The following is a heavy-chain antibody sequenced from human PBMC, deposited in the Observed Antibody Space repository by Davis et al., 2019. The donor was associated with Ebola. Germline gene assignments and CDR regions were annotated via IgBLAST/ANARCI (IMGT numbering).Heavy chain of an antibody. J-gene: IGHJ4*01. Sequence: PGGSLRLSCAASGFTISSHSMNWVRQAPGKGLVWVARFDPDGTGTNYADSVKGRFTISRDNAKNTLSLQMNSLRVEDTAVYYCVRDSGYYSHDYWGHGTLVTVSS. CDR1: GFTISSHS. V-gene: IGHV3-74*01. CDR3: VRDSGYYSHDY. D-gene: IGHD5-12*01. CDR2: FDPDGTGT.